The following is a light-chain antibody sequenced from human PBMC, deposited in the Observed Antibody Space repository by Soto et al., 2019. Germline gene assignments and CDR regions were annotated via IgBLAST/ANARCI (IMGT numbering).Light chain of an antibody. V-gene: IGKV3-20*01. Sequence: EIVLTQSPGTLSLSPGERATLSCRASQSVSNYLAWYQQKPGQAPRLLIYGASRRATVIPDRFSGSGSGTDFTLTISRLEPEDCAVYYCQQYGGSPQTFGQGTNVELK. CDR1: QSVSNY. CDR3: QQYGGSPQT. CDR2: GAS. J-gene: IGKJ1*01.